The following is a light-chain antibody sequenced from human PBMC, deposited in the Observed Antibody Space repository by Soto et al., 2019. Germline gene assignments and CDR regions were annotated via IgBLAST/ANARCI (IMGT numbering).Light chain of an antibody. J-gene: IGLJ2*01. Sequence: QSALNQPASVSGSPGQSITISCTGTSRDIVAYNYVSWYQQHPGKAPKLIIYEVNIRPSGISNRFSGYKSGNTASLTISRLQAEDEAQYFCTSYTSSRTLCFGGGSKLTVL. CDR1: SRDIVAYNY. CDR3: TSYTSSRTLC. V-gene: IGLV2-14*01. CDR2: EVN.